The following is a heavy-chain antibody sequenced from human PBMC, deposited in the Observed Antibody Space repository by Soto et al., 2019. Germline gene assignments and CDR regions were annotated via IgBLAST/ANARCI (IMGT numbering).Heavy chain of an antibody. Sequence: QVQLQESGPGLVEPSQTLSLTCTVSGGSIRGGGHYWTWIRHRPGKGLECIGYINYSGSPYYNPSLRSRVTIVVDTSQGQISLKLSSVTAADTALYYCATLGSTHGNSFDIWGQGTLVTVSS. CDR3: ATLGSTHGNSFDI. CDR1: GGSIRGGGHY. V-gene: IGHV4-31*03. CDR2: INYSGSP. D-gene: IGHD2-2*03. J-gene: IGHJ4*02.